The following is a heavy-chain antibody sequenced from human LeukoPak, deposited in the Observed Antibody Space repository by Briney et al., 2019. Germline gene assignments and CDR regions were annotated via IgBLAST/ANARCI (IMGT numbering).Heavy chain of an antibody. CDR3: ARDEWELPLDY. CDR1: GFTFSSYS. V-gene: IGHV3-48*01. D-gene: IGHD1-26*01. Sequence: GGSLRLSCAASGFTFSSYSMNWVRQAPGKGLEWVSYISSSSSTIYYADSVKGRFTISRDNAKNSLYLQMNSLRAEDTAVYHCARDEWELPLDYWGQGTLVTVSS. CDR2: ISSSSSTI. J-gene: IGHJ4*02.